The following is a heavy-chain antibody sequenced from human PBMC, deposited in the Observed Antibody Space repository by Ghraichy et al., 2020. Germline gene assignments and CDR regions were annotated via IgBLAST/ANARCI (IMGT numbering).Heavy chain of an antibody. CDR1: GFTFSSYA. Sequence: GGSLRLSCAASGFTFSSYAMSWVRQAPGKGLEWVSAISGSGGSTYYADSVKGRFTISRDNSKNTLYLQMNSLRAEDTAVYYCAKLGDVLRYFDWWGLYGMDVWGQGTTVTVSS. V-gene: IGHV3-23*01. CDR2: ISGSGGST. D-gene: IGHD3-9*01. J-gene: IGHJ6*02. CDR3: AKLGDVLRYFDWWGLYGMDV.